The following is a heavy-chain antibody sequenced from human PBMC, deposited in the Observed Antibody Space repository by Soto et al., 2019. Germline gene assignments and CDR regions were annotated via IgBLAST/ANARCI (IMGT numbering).Heavy chain of an antibody. D-gene: IGHD1-7*01. CDR3: ARGAPELELLSYWFDP. J-gene: IGHJ5*02. Sequence: QVQLVQSGAEVKKPGSSVKVSCKASGGTFSSYTISWVRQAPGQGLEWMGRIIPILGIANYAQKFQGRVTITADKSTSTAYMELSSLRSEDTAVYYCARGAPELELLSYWFDPWGQGTLVTVSS. V-gene: IGHV1-69*02. CDR2: IIPILGIA. CDR1: GGTFSSYT.